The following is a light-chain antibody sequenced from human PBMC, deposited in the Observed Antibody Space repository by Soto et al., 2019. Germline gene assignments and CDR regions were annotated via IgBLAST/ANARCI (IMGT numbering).Light chain of an antibody. CDR1: QSVSSN. V-gene: IGKV3-15*01. CDR3: QQYNNWST. J-gene: IGKJ2*01. Sequence: EKVMTQSPATLSVSPGERATLSCRASQSVSSNLAWYQQKPGQAPRLLIYGASTRATSIPARFSGSGSGKEITLTTSSLQSEDFADYYCQQYNNWSTLGQGTKLEI. CDR2: GAS.